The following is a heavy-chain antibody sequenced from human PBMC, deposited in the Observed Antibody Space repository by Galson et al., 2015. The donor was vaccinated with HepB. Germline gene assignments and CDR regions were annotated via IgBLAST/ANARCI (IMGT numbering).Heavy chain of an antibody. CDR1: GFTFSSSA. V-gene: IGHV3-73*01. J-gene: IGHJ4*02. D-gene: IGHD6-13*01. CDR3: TRLGDLSGYSSK. Sequence: SLRLSCAASGFTFSSSAMHWVRQASGKGLEWDGRIGSKAHNYATAYVASVKGRFTISRDDSKSTAYLQMNSLKTEDTAVYYCTRLGDLSGYSSKWGQGTLVTVSS. CDR2: IGSKAHNYAT.